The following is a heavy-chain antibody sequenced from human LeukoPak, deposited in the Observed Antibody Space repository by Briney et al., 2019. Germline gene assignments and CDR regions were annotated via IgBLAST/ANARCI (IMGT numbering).Heavy chain of an antibody. D-gene: IGHD6-13*01. CDR3: ARAAAAGRHAPPVGY. J-gene: IGHJ4*02. CDR1: GYTFTSYY. CDR2: INPSGGST. V-gene: IGHV1-46*01. Sequence: ASVTVSCKASGYTFTSYYMHWVRQAPGQGLEWMGIINPSGGSTSYAQKFQGRVTMTRDTSTSTVYMELTSLRSEDTAVYYCARAAAAGRHAPPVGYWGQGTPVTVSS.